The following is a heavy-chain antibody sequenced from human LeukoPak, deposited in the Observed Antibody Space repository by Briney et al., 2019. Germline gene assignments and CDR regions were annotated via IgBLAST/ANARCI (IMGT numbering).Heavy chain of an antibody. J-gene: IGHJ4*02. CDR2: MNPNSGNT. Sequence: ASVKVSCKASGYTFTSYDINWVRQATGQGLEWMGWMNPNSGNTGYAQKFQGRVTMTRNTSISTAYMELSSLRSEDTAVYYCARGVMATSAIDYWGQETLVTVFS. CDR3: ARGVMATSAIDY. CDR1: GYTFTSYD. D-gene: IGHD5-12*01. V-gene: IGHV1-8*01.